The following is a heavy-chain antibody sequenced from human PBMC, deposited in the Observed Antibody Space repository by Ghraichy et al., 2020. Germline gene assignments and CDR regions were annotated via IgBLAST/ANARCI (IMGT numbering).Heavy chain of an antibody. CDR3: ARGPGHYYDSSGYSSYWYFDL. CDR1: GGSFSGYY. CDR2: INHSGST. Sequence: SETLSLTCAVYGGSFSGYYWSWIRQPPGKGLEWIGEINHSGSTNYNPSLKSRVTISVDTSKNQFSLKLSSVTAADTAVYYCARGPGHYYDSSGYSSYWYFDLWGRGTLVTVSS. D-gene: IGHD3-22*01. V-gene: IGHV4-34*01. J-gene: IGHJ2*01.